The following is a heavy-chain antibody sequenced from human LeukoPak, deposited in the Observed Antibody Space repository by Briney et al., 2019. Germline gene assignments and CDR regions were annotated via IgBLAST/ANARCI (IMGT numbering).Heavy chain of an antibody. J-gene: IGHJ4*02. CDR2: IDRSGERT. D-gene: IGHD1-26*01. CDR1: GFTFTIHA. V-gene: IGHV3-23*01. Sequence: GGSLRLSCAASGFTFTIHAMTWVRQAPGKGLEWVSTIDRSGERTHYADSMRGRFTISRDNSRNTLYLQMNSLRAEDTAIYYCTKDVQNDVGATDCWGQGTLVTVSS. CDR3: TKDVQNDVGATDC.